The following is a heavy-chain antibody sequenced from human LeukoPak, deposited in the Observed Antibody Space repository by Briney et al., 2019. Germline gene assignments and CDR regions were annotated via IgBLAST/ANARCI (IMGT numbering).Heavy chain of an antibody. CDR3: ARGEDIVAVPAATTYYYYGMDV. CDR2: IWYDGSNK. V-gene: IGHV3-33*01. Sequence: GGSLRLSCAASGFTFSSYGMHWVRQAPGKGLEWVAVIWYDGSNKYYADSVKGRFTISRDNSKNTLYLQMNSLRAEDTAVYYCARGEDIVAVPAATTYYYYGMDVWGKGTTVTVSS. CDR1: GFTFSSYG. J-gene: IGHJ6*04. D-gene: IGHD2-2*01.